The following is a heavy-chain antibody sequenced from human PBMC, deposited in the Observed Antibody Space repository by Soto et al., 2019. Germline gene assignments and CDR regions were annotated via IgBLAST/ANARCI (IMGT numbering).Heavy chain of an antibody. V-gene: IGHV1-69*12. D-gene: IGHD3-22*01. CDR1: GGTFSSYA. CDR2: IIPIFGTA. Sequence: QVPLVQSGAEVKKPGSSVKVSCKASGGTFSSYAISWVRQAPGQGLEWMGEIIPIFGTANYAQKFQGRVTITADESTSPAYRELSSLRSEDTAVYYCARDRGPSSGYYPYWFDPWGQGTLVTVSS. J-gene: IGHJ5*02. CDR3: ARDRGPSSGYYPYWFDP.